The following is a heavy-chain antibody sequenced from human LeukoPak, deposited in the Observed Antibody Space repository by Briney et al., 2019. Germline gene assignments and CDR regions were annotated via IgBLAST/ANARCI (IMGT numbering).Heavy chain of an antibody. CDR2: ISTSGSAM. V-gene: IGHV3-48*02. J-gene: IGHJ4*02. CDR1: GFTFSRYT. CDR3: AGSGSYRFDY. D-gene: IGHD1-26*01. Sequence: GGSLRLSCAASGFTFSRYTMNWVRQAPGKGLEWVSHISTSGSAMYYADSVKGRSTISRDNAKDSLYLQMNSLRDEDTAVYYCAGSGSYRFDYWGQGTLVTVSS.